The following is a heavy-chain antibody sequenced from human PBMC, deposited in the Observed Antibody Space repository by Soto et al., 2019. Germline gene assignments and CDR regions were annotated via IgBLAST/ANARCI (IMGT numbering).Heavy chain of an antibody. CDR1: GGSISSSSYY. CDR2: IYYSGST. CDR3: ARGGQGYYYLLAV. J-gene: IGHJ6*03. Sequence: SETLSLTCTVSGGSISSSSYYWGWIRQPPGKGLEWIGSIYYSGSTYYNPSLKSRVTISVDTSKNQFSLKLSSVTAADTAVYYFARGGQGYYYLLAVCGKGTRVPGPS. V-gene: IGHV4-39*01.